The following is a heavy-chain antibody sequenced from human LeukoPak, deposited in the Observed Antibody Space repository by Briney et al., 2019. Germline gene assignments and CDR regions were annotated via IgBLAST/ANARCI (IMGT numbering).Heavy chain of an antibody. CDR2: IRYDGSNK. Sequence: GGSLRLSCAASGFTFSSYWMHWVRQAPGKGLEWVTFIRYDGSNKYYADSVKGRFTISRDNSKNTLYLQMNSLRAEDTAVYYCAKDARYSGSYDLDYWGQGTLVTVSS. J-gene: IGHJ4*02. CDR3: AKDARYSGSYDLDY. D-gene: IGHD1-26*01. CDR1: GFTFSSYW. V-gene: IGHV3-30*02.